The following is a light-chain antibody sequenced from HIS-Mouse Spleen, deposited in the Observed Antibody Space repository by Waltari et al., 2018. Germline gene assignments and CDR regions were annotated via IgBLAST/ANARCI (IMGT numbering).Light chain of an antibody. J-gene: IGKJ3*01. Sequence: DIQMTQSPSSVSASVGDRVTITCRASQGISSGLACYQQKPGKAPKLLIYAVSSLQSGVTSRFSGSGSGTDFTLTISSLQPEDFATYYCQQANSFPSFTLFTFGPGTKVDIK. V-gene: IGKV1-12*02. CDR1: QGISSG. CDR3: QQANSFPSFTLFT. CDR2: AVS.